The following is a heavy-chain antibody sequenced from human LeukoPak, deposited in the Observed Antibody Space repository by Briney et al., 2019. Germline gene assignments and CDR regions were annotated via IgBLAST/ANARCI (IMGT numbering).Heavy chain of an antibody. CDR1: GYTFTGYY. V-gene: IGHV1-2*02. D-gene: IGHD3-3*01. Sequence: ASVKVSCKASGYTFTGYYMHWVRQAPGQGLEWMGWINPNSGGTNYAQKFQGRVTMTRDTSISTAYMELSRLRSDDTAVYYCARGTTIFGVVRPDWFDPWGQGTLVTVSS. CDR3: ARGTTIFGVVRPDWFDP. CDR2: INPNSGGT. J-gene: IGHJ5*02.